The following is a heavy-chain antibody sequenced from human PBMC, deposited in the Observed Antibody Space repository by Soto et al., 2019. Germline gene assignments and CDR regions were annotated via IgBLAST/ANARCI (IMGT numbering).Heavy chain of an antibody. J-gene: IGHJ4*02. D-gene: IGHD3-22*01. V-gene: IGHV3-23*01. CDR1: GFTFSSYW. CDR2: ISGSGSST. CDR3: AKYYDSSGYYYGYFAY. Sequence: GGSLRLSCAASGFTFSSYWMHWVRQAPGKGLVWVSGISGSGSSTNYADSVKGRFTISRDNSKNTLYLQMNSLRAEDTAVYYCAKYYDSSGYYYGYFAYWGQGTLVTVSS.